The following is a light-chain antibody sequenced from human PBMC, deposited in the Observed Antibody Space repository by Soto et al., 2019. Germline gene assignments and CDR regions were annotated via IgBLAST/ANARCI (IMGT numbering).Light chain of an antibody. Sequence: DIQMTQSPSTLSGSVGDRVTITCRASQTISSWLAWYQQKPGKAPKLLIYKPSTLKSGVPSRFSGSGSWTEFTLTISSLQPDDFGTYYCQHYISYSEAFGHGTKVELK. CDR3: QHYISYSEA. J-gene: IGKJ1*01. CDR2: KPS. V-gene: IGKV1-5*03. CDR1: QTISSW.